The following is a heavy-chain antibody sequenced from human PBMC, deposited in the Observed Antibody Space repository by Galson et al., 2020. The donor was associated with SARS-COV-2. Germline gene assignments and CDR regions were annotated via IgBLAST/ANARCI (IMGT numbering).Heavy chain of an antibody. J-gene: IGHJ6*02. V-gene: IGHV3-21*01. CDR3: ARDRCSSTSCYGNAYGMDV. CDR2: ISSSSSYI. CDR1: GFTFSSYS. D-gene: IGHD2-2*01. Sequence: GGSLRLSCAASGFTFSSYSMNWVRQAPGKGLEWVSSISSSSSYIYYADSVKGQFTISRDNAKNSLYLQMNSLRAEDTAVYYCARDRCSSTSCYGNAYGMDVWGQGTTVTVSS.